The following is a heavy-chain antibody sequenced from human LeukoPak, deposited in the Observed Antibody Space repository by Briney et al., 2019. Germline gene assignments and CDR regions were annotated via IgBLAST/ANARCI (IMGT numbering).Heavy chain of an antibody. Sequence: PGGSLRLSCVASGFSFSGSAMDWVRQASGKGLEWVGRIRSRANSYATVYAASVKGRFTISRDDSKNTAYLQMNSLKTEDTAVYYCARDNGIAESAFDIWGQGTMVTVSS. CDR3: ARDNGIAESAFDI. J-gene: IGHJ3*02. D-gene: IGHD6-13*01. CDR1: GFSFSGSA. V-gene: IGHV3-73*01. CDR2: IRSRANSYAT.